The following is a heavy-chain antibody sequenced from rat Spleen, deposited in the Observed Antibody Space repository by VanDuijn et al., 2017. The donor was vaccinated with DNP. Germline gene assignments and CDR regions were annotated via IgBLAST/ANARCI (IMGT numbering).Heavy chain of an antibody. CDR3: ARWVYGTYWYFDS. V-gene: IGHV3-1*01. D-gene: IGHD1-11*01. J-gene: IGHJ1*01. Sequence: EVQLQESGPGLVKPSQSLSLTCSVTGYSITSDYWGWIRKFPGNKMAWIGHISYSGRTTYNPSLKSRISISRDTSKNQFFLQLNSVSTDDTATYYCARWVYGTYWYFDSWGPGTLVTVSS. CDR2: ISYSGRT. CDR1: GYSITSDY.